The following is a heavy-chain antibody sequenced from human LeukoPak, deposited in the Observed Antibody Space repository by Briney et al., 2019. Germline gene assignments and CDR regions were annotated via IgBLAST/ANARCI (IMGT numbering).Heavy chain of an antibody. CDR1: GFTFSSYA. J-gene: IGHJ5*02. V-gene: IGHV3-23*01. CDR2: ISGSGGST. D-gene: IGHD6-13*01. Sequence: PGGSLRLSCAASGFTFSSYAMSWVRQAPGKGLEWVSAISGSGGSTYYADSVKGRFTISRDNSMNTLYLQMNSLRAEDTAVYYCAKDLGAAGKGEFDPWGQGTLVTVSS. CDR3: AKDLGAAGKGEFDP.